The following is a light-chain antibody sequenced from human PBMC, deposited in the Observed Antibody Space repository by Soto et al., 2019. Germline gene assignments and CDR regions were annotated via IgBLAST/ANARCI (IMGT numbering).Light chain of an antibody. V-gene: IGLV2-14*01. Sequence: QSALTQPASVSGSPGQSITISCTGTSSDVGGYNYVSWYQQHPGKAPKVMIYDVSNRPSGVSNRFSGSKSGNTASLTISGIQAEDEADYYCSSYTSGSTLVFGGGTKLTVL. CDR2: DVS. CDR3: SSYTSGSTLV. CDR1: SSDVGGYNY. J-gene: IGLJ2*01.